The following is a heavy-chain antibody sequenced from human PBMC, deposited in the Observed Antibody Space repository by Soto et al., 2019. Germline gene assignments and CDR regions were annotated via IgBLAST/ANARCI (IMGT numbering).Heavy chain of an antibody. CDR1: RGSISSSSYS. Sequence: PSETLSLTCTVYRGSISSSSYSWGWIRQPPGKGLEWIGSIYYSGSTYYNPSLKSRVTISVDTSKNQFSLKLSSVTAADTAVYYCARQRLTHSGWTYYYYGMDVWGQGTTVS. J-gene: IGHJ6*02. D-gene: IGHD5-12*01. CDR2: IYYSGST. CDR3: ARQRLTHSGWTYYYYGMDV. V-gene: IGHV4-39*01.